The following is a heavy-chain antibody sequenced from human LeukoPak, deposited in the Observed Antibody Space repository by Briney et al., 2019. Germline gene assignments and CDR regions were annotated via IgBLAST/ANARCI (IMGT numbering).Heavy chain of an antibody. D-gene: IGHD3-3*01. CDR1: GESFSGYY. V-gene: IGHV4-34*01. CDR3: ATVSYFWSGYYMFDY. CDR2: INHSGST. J-gene: IGHJ4*02. Sequence: SETLSLTCAVYGESFSGYYWSWLRQPPGKGLEWIGEINHSGSTNYNPSLKSRVTILVDTSKNQFSLKLSSVTAADTAVYYCATVSYFWSGYYMFDYWDQGTLVTVYS.